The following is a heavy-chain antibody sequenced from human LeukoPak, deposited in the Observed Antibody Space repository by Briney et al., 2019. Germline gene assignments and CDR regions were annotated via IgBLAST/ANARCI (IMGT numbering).Heavy chain of an antibody. CDR2: INPNSGGT. Sequence: GASVKVSCKASGYTFTGYYMHWVRQAPGQGLEWMGWINPNSGGTNYAQKFQGRVTMTRDTSISTAYMELSRLRSDDTAVYYCAGDCSGGSCYSAFDYWGQGTLVTVSS. CDR3: AGDCSGGSCYSAFDY. V-gene: IGHV1-2*02. CDR1: GYTFTGYY. D-gene: IGHD2-15*01. J-gene: IGHJ4*02.